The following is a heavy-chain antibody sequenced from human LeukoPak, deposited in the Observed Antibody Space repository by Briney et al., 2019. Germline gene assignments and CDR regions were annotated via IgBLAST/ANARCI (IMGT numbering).Heavy chain of an antibody. CDR1: GYSFTSYW. CDR2: IYPGDSDT. J-gene: IGHJ5*02. D-gene: IGHD6-13*01. CDR3: ASTYSSSWDWFDP. V-gene: IGHV5-51*01. Sequence: GESLKISCKGSGYSFTSYWIGWVRQMPGKGLEWMGIIYPGDSDTRYSPSFQGQVTISADKSISTAYLQWSSLKASDTAMYYCASTYSSSWDWFDPWGKGTLVTVSS.